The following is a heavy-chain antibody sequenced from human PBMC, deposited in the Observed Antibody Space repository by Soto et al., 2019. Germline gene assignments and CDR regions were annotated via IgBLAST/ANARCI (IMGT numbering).Heavy chain of an antibody. D-gene: IGHD5-12*01. V-gene: IGHV5-10-1*01. Sequence: GESLKISCKGSGYRFTDYWITWVRQMPGKGLEWMGRIDPSDSYTNYSPSFQGHVIISADKSISTAYVQWSSLKASDTAMYYCVRATNSQGLNRLSYYFGMDVWGQGTQVTVSS. CDR2: IDPSDSYT. CDR1: GYRFTDYW. J-gene: IGHJ6*02. CDR3: VRATNSQGLNRLSYYFGMDV.